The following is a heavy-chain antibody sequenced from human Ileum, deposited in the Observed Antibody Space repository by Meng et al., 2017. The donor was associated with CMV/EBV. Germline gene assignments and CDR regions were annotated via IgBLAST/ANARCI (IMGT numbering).Heavy chain of an antibody. D-gene: IGHD1-26*01. CDR2: INLHSGAT. CDR1: GYTFTDYF. J-gene: IGHJ5*02. Sequence: SVKVSCKASGYTFTDYFIHCVRQAPGQGLEWMGWINLHSGATNYAQQFQGRVTMTRDTSISTAYMVLSNLRSDDTAVYYCARDGVICATTRCRGLHSWGQGTLVTVSS. CDR3: ARDGVICATTRCRGLHS. V-gene: IGHV1-2*02.